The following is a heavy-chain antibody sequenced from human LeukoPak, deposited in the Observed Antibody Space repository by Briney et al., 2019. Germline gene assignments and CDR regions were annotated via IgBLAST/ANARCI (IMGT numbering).Heavy chain of an antibody. CDR2: ISWNSGII. Sequence: GGSLRLSCAASGFTFDDSAMHWVRQAPGKGLEWVSGISWNSGIIGYADSVKGRFTISRDNAKNSLYLQMNSLRAEDTAIYYCARDGPAAGLYFDYWGQGTLVTVSS. D-gene: IGHD6-13*01. J-gene: IGHJ4*02. V-gene: IGHV3-9*01. CDR1: GFTFDDSA. CDR3: ARDGPAAGLYFDY.